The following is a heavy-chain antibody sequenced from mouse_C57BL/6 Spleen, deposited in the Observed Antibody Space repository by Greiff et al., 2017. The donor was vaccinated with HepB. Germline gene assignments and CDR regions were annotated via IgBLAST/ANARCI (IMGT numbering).Heavy chain of an antibody. D-gene: IGHD2-2*01. J-gene: IGHJ4*01. Sequence: VMLVESGPGLVQPSQSLSITCTVSGFSLTSYGVHWVRQSPGKGLEWLGVIWSGGSTDYNAAFISRLSISKDNSKSQVFFKMNSLQADDTAIYYCARNWGYGYDGGDYAMDYWGQGTSVTVSS. CDR3: ARNWGYGYDGGDYAMDY. CDR2: IWSGGST. CDR1: GFSLTSYG. V-gene: IGHV2-2*01.